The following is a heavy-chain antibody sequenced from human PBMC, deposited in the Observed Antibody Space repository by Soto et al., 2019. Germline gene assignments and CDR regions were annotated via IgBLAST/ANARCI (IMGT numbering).Heavy chain of an antibody. Sequence: ASVKVSCKASGGTFSSYAISWVRQAPGQGLEWMGGIIPIFGTANYAQKFQGRVTITADESTSTAYMELSSLRSEDTAVYYCARGRSAVADYYYYGMDVWGQGTTVTVSS. CDR1: GGTFSSYA. CDR2: IIPIFGTA. V-gene: IGHV1-69*13. D-gene: IGHD6-19*01. J-gene: IGHJ6*02. CDR3: ARGRSAVADYYYYGMDV.